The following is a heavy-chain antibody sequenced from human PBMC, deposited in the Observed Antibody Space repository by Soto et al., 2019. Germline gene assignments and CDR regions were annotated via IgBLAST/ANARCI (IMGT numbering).Heavy chain of an antibody. CDR3: GESSRGFLWGGVYPPDG. CDR2: MYNTGST. Sequence: QVRLQESGPGLVKPSETLSLTCTVSGGSISSYYWSWIRQPPGKGLEWIGYMYNTGSTIYNPSLRRSITLSGKTVKNQFPLKLKSLAPADTAGYYGGESSRGFLWGGVYPPDGWGQGTPVT. D-gene: IGHD2-21*01. CDR1: GGSISSYY. V-gene: IGHV4-4*08. J-gene: IGHJ6*02.